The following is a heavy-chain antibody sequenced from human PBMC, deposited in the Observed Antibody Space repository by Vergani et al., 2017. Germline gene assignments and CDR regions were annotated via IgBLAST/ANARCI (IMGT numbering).Heavy chain of an antibody. Sequence: QVQLQESGPGLVKPSQTLSLTCTVSGGSISSGGYYWSWIRQHPGKGLEWIGYIYYSGSTYYNPSLKSRVTISVDTSKNQLSLKLSSVTAADTAVYYCARDMVRGVSYGMDVWGQGTTVTVSS. CDR2: IYYSGST. D-gene: IGHD3-10*01. CDR3: ARDMVRGVSYGMDV. CDR1: GGSISSGGYY. J-gene: IGHJ6*02. V-gene: IGHV4-31*03.